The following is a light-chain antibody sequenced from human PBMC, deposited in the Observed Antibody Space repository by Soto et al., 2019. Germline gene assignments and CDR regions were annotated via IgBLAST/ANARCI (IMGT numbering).Light chain of an antibody. CDR3: QQTYSTPRLT. Sequence: AIRMTQSPSSFSASTGDRVTITCRASQGISSYLAWYQQKPGKAPKLLIYAASTLQSGVPSRFSGSGSGTDFTLTISCLQSEDFATYYCQQTYSTPRLTFGGGTKVDIK. CDR2: AAS. CDR1: QGISSY. V-gene: IGKV1-8*01. J-gene: IGKJ4*01.